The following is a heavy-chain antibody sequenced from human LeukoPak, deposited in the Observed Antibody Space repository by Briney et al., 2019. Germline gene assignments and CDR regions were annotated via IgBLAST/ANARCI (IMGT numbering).Heavy chain of an antibody. Sequence: PGGTLRLSCAASGFTFSSYGMSWVRQAPGKGLEWVSAISGSGGSTYYADSVKGRFTISRDNAKNSLYLQMDSLRAEDTAVYYCARDEGRPSAVLNDYYYYYYMDVWGKGTTVTVSS. CDR2: ISGSGGST. V-gene: IGHV3-23*01. J-gene: IGHJ6*03. D-gene: IGHD6-19*01. CDR1: GFTFSSYG. CDR3: ARDEGRPSAVLNDYYYYYYMDV.